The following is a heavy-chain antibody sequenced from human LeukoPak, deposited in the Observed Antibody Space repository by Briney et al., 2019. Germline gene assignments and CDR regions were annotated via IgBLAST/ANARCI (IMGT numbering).Heavy chain of an antibody. CDR3: ARDPTIVATIHDP. D-gene: IGHD5-12*01. J-gene: IGHJ5*02. V-gene: IGHV3-21*01. CDR2: ISSSSSYI. Sequence: PGGSLRLSCAASGFTFSSYSMNWVREAPGKGLEWVSSISSSSSYIYYADSVKGRFTISRDNAKNSLYLQMNSLRAEDTAVYYCARDPTIVATIHDPWGQGTLVTVSS. CDR1: GFTFSSYS.